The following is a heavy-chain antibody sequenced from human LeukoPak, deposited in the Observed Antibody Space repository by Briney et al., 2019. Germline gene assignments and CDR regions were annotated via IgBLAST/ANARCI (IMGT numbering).Heavy chain of an antibody. V-gene: IGHV3-7*01. CDR2: MKQDETEK. D-gene: IGHD6-13*01. CDR1: GFTFSIYW. Sequence: GGSLRLSCAASGFTFSIYWMSWVRQAPGKGLEWVANMKQDETEKYYVDSVKGRFTISRDNPKNSLYLQMNSLRAEDTAVYYCASGAHYSSSWSYLDYWGQGALVTVSS. J-gene: IGHJ4*02. CDR3: ASGAHYSSSWSYLDY.